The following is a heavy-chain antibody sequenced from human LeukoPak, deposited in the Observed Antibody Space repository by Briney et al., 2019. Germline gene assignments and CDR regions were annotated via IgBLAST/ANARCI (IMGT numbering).Heavy chain of an antibody. Sequence: GGSLRLSCAASGFTFSRYSMNWVRQAPGKGLEWVSAISGSGGSTYYADSVKGRFTISRDNSKNTLYLQMNSLRAEDTAVYYCAKLPIAAAETNWFDPWGQGTLVTVSS. CDR2: ISGSGGST. CDR3: AKLPIAAAETNWFDP. CDR1: GFTFSRYS. V-gene: IGHV3-23*01. J-gene: IGHJ5*02. D-gene: IGHD6-13*01.